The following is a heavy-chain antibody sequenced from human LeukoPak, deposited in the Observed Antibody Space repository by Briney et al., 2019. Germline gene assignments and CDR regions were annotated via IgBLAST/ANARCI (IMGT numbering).Heavy chain of an antibody. V-gene: IGHV3-11*04. CDR2: ISSSGSTI. CDR3: ARGGSSSYYYYYYMDV. CDR1: GFTFSDYY. J-gene: IGHJ6*03. D-gene: IGHD6-6*01. Sequence: GGSLRLSCAASGFTFSDYYMSWIRQAPGKGLEWVSYISSSGSTIYYADSVKGRFTISRGNAKNSLYLRMNSLRAEDTAVYYCARGGSSSYYYYYYMDVWGKGTTVTVSS.